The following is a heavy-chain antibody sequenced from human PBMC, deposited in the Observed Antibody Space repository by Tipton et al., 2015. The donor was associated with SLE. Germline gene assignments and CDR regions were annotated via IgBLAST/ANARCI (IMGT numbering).Heavy chain of an antibody. CDR1: GGSISSSSYY. CDR3: ARPNDFWSVQGAFVI. V-gene: IGHV4-39*07. D-gene: IGHD3-3*01. J-gene: IGHJ3*02. CDR2: IYYSGST. Sequence: TLSLTCTVSGGSISSSSYYWGWIRQPPGKGLEWIGSIYYSGSTYYNPSLKSRVVISLDMSKNQFSLNLSFVTAADTAVYYCARPNDFWSVQGAFVIWGQGTMVTVSS.